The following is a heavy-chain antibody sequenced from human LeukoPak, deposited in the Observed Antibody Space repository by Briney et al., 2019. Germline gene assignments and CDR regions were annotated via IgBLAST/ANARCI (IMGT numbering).Heavy chain of an antibody. V-gene: IGHV1-18*01. CDR3: ARVVDHDYGDYYLDY. CDR2: ISAYNGNT. CDR1: GYTFTSYG. J-gene: IGHJ4*02. D-gene: IGHD4-17*01. Sequence: ASVKVSCKASGYTFTSYGNSWVRQAPGQGLEWMGWISAYNGNTNYAQKLQGRVTMTTDTSTSTAYMELRSLRSDDTAVYYCARVVDHDYGDYYLDYWGQGTLVTVSS.